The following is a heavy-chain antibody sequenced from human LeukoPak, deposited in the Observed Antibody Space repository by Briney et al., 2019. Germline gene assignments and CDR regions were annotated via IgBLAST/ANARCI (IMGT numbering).Heavy chain of an antibody. CDR2: IKTDGSIT. J-gene: IGHJ4*02. D-gene: IGHD3-22*01. V-gene: IGHV3-74*01. Sequence: PGGSLRPSCAASGFSFSVYWMHWVRQAPGKGPVWVSRIKTDGSITDYADFVKGRLTISRDNAKNTLYLQMNSLRAEDTAVYYCAKIRRIVVVIPGYFDYWGQGTLVTVSS. CDR3: AKIRRIVVVIPGYFDY. CDR1: GFSFSVYW.